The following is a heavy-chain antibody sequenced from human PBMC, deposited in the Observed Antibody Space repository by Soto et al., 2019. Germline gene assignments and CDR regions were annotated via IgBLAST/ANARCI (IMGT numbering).Heavy chain of an antibody. J-gene: IGHJ5*02. CDR3: ARGEHCSSTSCYPGYWFDP. CDR2: IYYSGST. CDR1: GGSISSGGYY. V-gene: IGHV4-31*03. D-gene: IGHD2-2*01. Sequence: SETLSLTCTVSGGSISSGGYYWSWIRQHPGKGLEWIGYIYYSGSTYYNPSLKSRVTISVDTSKNQFSLKLSSVTAADTAVYYCARGEHCSSTSCYPGYWFDPWGQGTLVTVSS.